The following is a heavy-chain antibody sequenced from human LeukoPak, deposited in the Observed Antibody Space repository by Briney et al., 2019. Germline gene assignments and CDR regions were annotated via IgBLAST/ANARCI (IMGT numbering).Heavy chain of an antibody. CDR1: GFTFSSYA. CDR3: ARSFFQWNYGSCLDS. V-gene: IGHV3-30*04. Sequence: GGSLRLSCAASGFTFSSYAMHWVRQAPGKGLEWVTIISYDGTNKFYADSVKGRFTISRDNSRSILYLQMNSLRPEDTAVYSCARSFFQWNYGSCLDSWGQGTLVTVSS. J-gene: IGHJ4*02. CDR2: ISYDGTNK. D-gene: IGHD1-7*01.